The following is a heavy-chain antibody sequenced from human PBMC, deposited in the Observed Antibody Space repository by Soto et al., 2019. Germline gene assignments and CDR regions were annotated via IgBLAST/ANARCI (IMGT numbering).Heavy chain of an antibody. V-gene: IGHV5-51*01. D-gene: IGHD6-19*01. CDR2: ISPGDSNT. CDR1: GYAVKFINYW. Sequence: PGESLNISCKASGYAVKFINYWIAWVRQMPGKGLEWMGVISPGDSNTRYSPSFQGQVTFSADNSLNTAYLQWNTLRASDTAIYYCARRTYESGWRHYFDYWGQGTLVTVS. CDR3: ARRTYESGWRHYFDY. J-gene: IGHJ4*02.